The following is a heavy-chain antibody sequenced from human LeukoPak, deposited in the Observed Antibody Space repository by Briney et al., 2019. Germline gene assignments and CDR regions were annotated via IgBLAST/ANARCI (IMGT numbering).Heavy chain of an antibody. CDR3: ARDRLRLLEFGQDKPNWFDP. CDR1: GNTFIDYY. J-gene: IGHJ5*02. Sequence: ASVKVSCKASGNTFIDYYMHWVRQAPGQGLEWVGRINPNSGGTNYAQKFQGGVTMTIDTSINTSYMELNRLTSDDTAVYYCARDRLRLLEFGQDKPNWFDPWGQGTLVTVSS. D-gene: IGHD3-3*01. CDR2: INPNSGGT. V-gene: IGHV1-2*06.